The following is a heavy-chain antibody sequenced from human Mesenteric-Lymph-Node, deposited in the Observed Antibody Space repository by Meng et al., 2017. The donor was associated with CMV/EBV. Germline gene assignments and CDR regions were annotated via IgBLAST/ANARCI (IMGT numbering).Heavy chain of an antibody. CDR2: INPSGGST. J-gene: IGHJ4*02. CDR1: GYTFTSYY. CDR3: ARVASAEGWGTGYYFDY. V-gene: IGHV1-46*01. Sequence: ASVKVSCKASGYTFTSYYMHWVRQAPGQGLEWMGIINPSGGSTSYAQKFQGRVTMTRDTSTSTVYMELSSLRSDDTAVYYCARVASAEGWGTGYYFDYWGQGTLVTVSS. D-gene: IGHD3-16*01.